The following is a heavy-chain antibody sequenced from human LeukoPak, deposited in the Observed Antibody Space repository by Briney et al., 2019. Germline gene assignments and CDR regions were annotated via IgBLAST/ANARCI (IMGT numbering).Heavy chain of an antibody. D-gene: IGHD3-22*01. CDR1: GFTFNSYA. V-gene: IGHV3-23*01. CDR2: VSLTGGTT. CDR3: ARAPSEVGGYYPEYFRH. J-gene: IGHJ1*01. Sequence: GGSLRLSCAASGFTFNSYAINWVRQAPGKGLEWVSTVSLTGGTTYHADSVKGRFTISRDNSKNTVYLQMNSLRAEDTGVYYCARAPSEVGGYYPEYFRHWGQGTLVTVSS.